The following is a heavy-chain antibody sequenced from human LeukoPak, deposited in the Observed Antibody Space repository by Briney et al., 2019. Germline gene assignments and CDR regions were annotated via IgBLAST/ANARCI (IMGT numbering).Heavy chain of an antibody. CDR1: GVTFSSYN. D-gene: IGHD5-18*01. V-gene: IGHV3-21*01. CDR3: AKDRGTAMVPRGMDV. CDR2: ISSGSTYI. J-gene: IGHJ6*02. Sequence: GGSLRLSCAASGVTFSSYNVNWVRQAPGKGLEWVSSISSGSTYIYYANSVKGRFTISRDNAKNSVFLQMNGLRAGDSALYFCAKDRGTAMVPRGMDVWGQGTTVTVSS.